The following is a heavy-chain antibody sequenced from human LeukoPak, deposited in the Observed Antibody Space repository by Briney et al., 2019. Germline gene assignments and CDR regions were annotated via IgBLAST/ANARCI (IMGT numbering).Heavy chain of an antibody. J-gene: IGHJ4*02. CDR1: GHTFSGYY. CDR3: AREDCSSTTCYKYFDC. CDR2: INPSSGGA. D-gene: IGHD2-2*02. Sequence: ASVKVSCKASGHTFSGYYMHWVRQAPGQGLEWMGWINPSSGGAGYAQNFQGRVTMTRDTSISTAYMELSRLTSDDTAVYYCAREDCSSTTCYKYFDCWGQGTLVTVSS. V-gene: IGHV1-2*02.